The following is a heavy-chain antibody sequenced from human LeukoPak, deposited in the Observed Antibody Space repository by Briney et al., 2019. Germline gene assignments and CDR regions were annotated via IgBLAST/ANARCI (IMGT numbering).Heavy chain of an antibody. D-gene: IGHD2-2*01. J-gene: IGHJ6*03. CDR3: ARAHPRGYCSSTSCYRFGYYYYYMDV. CDR1: GDSISSGDYY. Sequence: PSQTLSLTCTVSGDSISSGDYYWSWIRQPPGKGLEWIGEINHSGSTNYNPSLKSRVTISVDTSKNQFSLKLSSVTAADTAVYYCARAHPRGYCSSTSCYRFGYYYYYMDVWGKGTTVTVSS. V-gene: IGHV4-30-4*08. CDR2: INHSGST.